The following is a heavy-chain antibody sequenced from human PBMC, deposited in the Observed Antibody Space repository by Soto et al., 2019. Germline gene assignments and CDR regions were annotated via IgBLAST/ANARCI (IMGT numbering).Heavy chain of an antibody. V-gene: IGHV4-31*03. CDR2: IYYSGST. CDR3: AGIYSGSPGGTLRY. J-gene: IGHJ4*02. Sequence: SETLSLTCTVSGGSISSGGYYWSWVRQHPGKGLEWIGYIYYSGSTYYNPSLKSRVTISVDTSKNQFSLKLSSVTAADTAVYYCAGIYSGSPGGTLRYWGQGTLVTVSS. CDR1: GGSISSGGYY. D-gene: IGHD1-26*01.